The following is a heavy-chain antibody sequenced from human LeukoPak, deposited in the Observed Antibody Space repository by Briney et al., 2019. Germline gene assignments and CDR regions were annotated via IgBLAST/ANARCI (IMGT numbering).Heavy chain of an antibody. D-gene: IGHD3-3*01. Sequence: PGGSLRLSCAASGFTSSDYYMSWIRQAPGKGLEWVSYISSSGSTIYYADSVKGRFTISRDNAKNSLYLQMNSLRAEDTAVYYCARITSGDFWSGLGWFDPWGQGTLVTVSS. CDR2: ISSSGSTI. J-gene: IGHJ5*02. CDR1: GFTSSDYY. CDR3: ARITSGDFWSGLGWFDP. V-gene: IGHV3-11*04.